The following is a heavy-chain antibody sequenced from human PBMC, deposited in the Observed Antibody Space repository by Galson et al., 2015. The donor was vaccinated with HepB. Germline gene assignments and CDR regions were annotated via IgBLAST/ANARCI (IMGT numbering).Heavy chain of an antibody. CDR2: ISYDGSNK. Sequence: SLRLSCAVSGFSFSGYPMHWVRQAPGKGLEWVAVISYDGSNKYYADSVKGRFTISRDNSKNTLYLQMSSLRVEDTAVYHCAKVSDAAMVETLDYWGQGTLVTVSS. D-gene: IGHD5-18*01. CDR1: GFSFSGYP. CDR3: AKVSDAAMVETLDY. J-gene: IGHJ4*02. V-gene: IGHV3-30-3*01.